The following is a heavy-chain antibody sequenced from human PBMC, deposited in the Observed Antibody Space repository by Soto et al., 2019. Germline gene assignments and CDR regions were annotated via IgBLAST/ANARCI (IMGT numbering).Heavy chain of an antibody. Sequence: GESLKISCKGSGYSFTSYWIGWVRQMPGKGLEWMGIIYPGDSDTRYSPSFQGQVTISAGKSISTAYLQWSSLKASDTAMYYCARRRRGGKGLGYYFDYWGQGTLVTVSS. V-gene: IGHV5-51*01. D-gene: IGHD3-22*01. CDR2: IYPGDSDT. CDR3: ARRRRGGKGLGYYFDY. CDR1: GYSFTSYW. J-gene: IGHJ4*02.